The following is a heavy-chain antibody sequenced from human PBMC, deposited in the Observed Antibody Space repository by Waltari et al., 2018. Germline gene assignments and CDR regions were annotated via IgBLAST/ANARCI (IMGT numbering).Heavy chain of an antibody. CDR3: ARQYSGYDSNVY. Sequence: QLQLQESGPGLVKPSETLSLTCTVSGGSISSSSYYWGWIRQPPGKGLEWIGSIYYSGSTYYNPSLKSRVTISVDTSKNQFSLRLSSVTAADTAVYYCARQYSGYDSNVYWGQGTLVTVSS. J-gene: IGHJ4*02. V-gene: IGHV4-39*01. CDR1: GGSISSSSYY. CDR2: IYYSGST. D-gene: IGHD5-12*01.